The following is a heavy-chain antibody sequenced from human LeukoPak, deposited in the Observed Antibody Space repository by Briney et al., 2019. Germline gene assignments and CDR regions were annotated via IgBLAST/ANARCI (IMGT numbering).Heavy chain of an antibody. J-gene: IGHJ4*02. Sequence: GGSLRLSCAASGLTFSDHYIDWVRQAPGKGLEWVGRARNRGNGYTTQYAASVKGRFTFSRDDSENTVYLQMNSLKTEDTAVYFCARIMRVDYGTYYFDYWGQGTLVTVSS. D-gene: IGHD4/OR15-4a*01. CDR1: GLTFSDHY. V-gene: IGHV3-72*01. CDR2: ARNRGNGYTT. CDR3: ARIMRVDYGTYYFDY.